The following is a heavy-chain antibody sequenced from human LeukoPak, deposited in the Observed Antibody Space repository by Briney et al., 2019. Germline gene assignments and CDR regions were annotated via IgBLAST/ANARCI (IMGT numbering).Heavy chain of an antibody. J-gene: IGHJ5*02. V-gene: IGHV4-59*08. CDR2: IYYSGST. CDR1: GGSINSYH. CDR3: ARHDEMANWFDP. Sequence: PSETLSLTCTVSGGSINSYHWSWIRQPPGKGLEWIGYIYYSGSTNYNPSLKSRVTISVDTSKNQFSLKLSSVTAADTAVYYCARHDEMANWFDPWGQGTLVTVSS. D-gene: IGHD5-24*01.